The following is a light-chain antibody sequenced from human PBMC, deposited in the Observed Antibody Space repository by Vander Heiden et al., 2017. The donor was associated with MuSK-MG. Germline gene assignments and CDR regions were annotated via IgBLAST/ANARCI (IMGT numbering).Light chain of an antibody. Sequence: DIQMTQSPSTLSASVGDRVTITCRASQSISTWLAWYQQKPGKAPKLLIYDASSWESGVPSRFSGSGSGTEFTLTISSLQPDDFATYYCQQYNNYWTFGQGTKVEIK. J-gene: IGKJ1*01. CDR2: DAS. CDR1: QSISTW. V-gene: IGKV1-5*01. CDR3: QQYNNYWT.